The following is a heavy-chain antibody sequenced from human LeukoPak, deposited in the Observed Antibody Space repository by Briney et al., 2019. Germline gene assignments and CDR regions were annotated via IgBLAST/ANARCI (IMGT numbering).Heavy chain of an antibody. D-gene: IGHD3-22*01. CDR3: ARGTTYYYDSSGYYLGTPVGY. CDR1: GYTFTSYY. Sequence: ASVKVSCKASGYTFTSYYMHWVRQAPGQGLEWMGLINPSGGSTSYAQKFQGRVTMTRDTSTHTVYMELSSLRSEDTAVYYCARGTTYYYDSSGYYLGTPVGYSGQGTLVTVSS. V-gene: IGHV1-46*01. CDR2: INPSGGST. J-gene: IGHJ4*02.